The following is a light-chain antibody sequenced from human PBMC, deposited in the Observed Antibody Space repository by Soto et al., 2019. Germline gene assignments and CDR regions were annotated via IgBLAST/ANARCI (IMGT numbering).Light chain of an antibody. CDR1: SSDVATYDY. V-gene: IGLV2-14*01. J-gene: IGLJ1*01. CDR2: EVI. CDR3: SSFSSSNTHV. Sequence: QSALTQPASVSGSPGQSITISCTGTSSDVATYDYVSWYQQRPGKAPKVMIYEVIKRPSGVSNRFSGSKSGNTASLTISGLQAEDEADYYCSSFSSSNTHVFGGGTKVTVL.